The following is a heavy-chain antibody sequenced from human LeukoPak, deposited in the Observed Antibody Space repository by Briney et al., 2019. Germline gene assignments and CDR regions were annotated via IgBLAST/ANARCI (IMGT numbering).Heavy chain of an antibody. CDR3: TRIPTTVVTRGL. D-gene: IGHD4-23*01. Sequence: GGSLRLSCAASGFTFSGSAMHWVRQASGKGLEWVGRIRSKANSYATAYAASVKGRFTISRDDSKNTAYLQMNSLKTEDTAVYYCTRIPTTVVTRGLWGQGTMVTVSS. V-gene: IGHV3-73*01. CDR1: GFTFSGSA. CDR2: IRSKANSYAT. J-gene: IGHJ3*01.